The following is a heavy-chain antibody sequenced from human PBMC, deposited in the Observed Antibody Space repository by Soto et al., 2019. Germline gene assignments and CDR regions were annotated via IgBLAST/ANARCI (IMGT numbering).Heavy chain of an antibody. J-gene: IGHJ4*02. Sequence: GGSLRLSCVAPGFTFSSYGMHWVRQAPGKGLEWVAVIWYDGSNKYYADSVKGRFTISRDNSKNTLYLQMNSLRAEDTAVYYCARDPRVAGYSYGPLFDYWGQGTLVTVSS. D-gene: IGHD5-18*01. CDR3: ARDPRVAGYSYGPLFDY. CDR1: GFTFSSYG. V-gene: IGHV3-33*01. CDR2: IWYDGSNK.